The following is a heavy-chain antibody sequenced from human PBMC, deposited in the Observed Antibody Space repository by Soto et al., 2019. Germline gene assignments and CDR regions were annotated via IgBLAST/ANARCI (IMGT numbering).Heavy chain of an antibody. J-gene: IGHJ6*02. CDR2: ISFDGSHE. Sequence: GGSLRLSCADSGFIFSNSGMHWVRQVPGKGLEWVAVISFDGSHEHYADSVRGRFTISRDNSKNTVSLQMNSLRAEDTAVYYCSKDLGFYGSGSFYYYSYGMDVWGQGTTVTVS. V-gene: IGHV3-30*18. CDR3: SKDLGFYGSGSFYYYSYGMDV. CDR1: GFIFSNSG. D-gene: IGHD3-10*01.